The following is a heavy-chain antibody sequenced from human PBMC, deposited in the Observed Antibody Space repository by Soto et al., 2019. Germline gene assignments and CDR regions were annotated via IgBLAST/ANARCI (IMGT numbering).Heavy chain of an antibody. J-gene: IGHJ3*02. V-gene: IGHV1-69*13. CDR2: IIPIFGTA. D-gene: IGHD3-22*01. CDR1: GGTFSSYA. Sequence: SVKVSCKASGGTFSSYAISWVRQAPGQGLEWMGGIIPIFGTANYAQKFQGRVTITADESTSTAYMELSSLRSEDTAVYYCARDFKRYYDSSGPDAFDIWGQGTMVTVSS. CDR3: ARDFKRYYDSSGPDAFDI.